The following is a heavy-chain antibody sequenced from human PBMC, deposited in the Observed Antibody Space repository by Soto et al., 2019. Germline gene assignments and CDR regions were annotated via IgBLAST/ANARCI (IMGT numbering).Heavy chain of an antibody. V-gene: IGHV3-23*01. CDR2: ISGSGGST. D-gene: IGHD6-19*01. Sequence: GGSLRLSCAASGFTFSGYAMSWVRQAPGKGLEWVSGISGSGGSTYYADSVKGRFTISRDNSKNTLYLQMNSLRAEDTAVYYCAKVGSGWYFFDYWGQGTLVTVSS. J-gene: IGHJ4*02. CDR3: AKVGSGWYFFDY. CDR1: GFTFSGYA.